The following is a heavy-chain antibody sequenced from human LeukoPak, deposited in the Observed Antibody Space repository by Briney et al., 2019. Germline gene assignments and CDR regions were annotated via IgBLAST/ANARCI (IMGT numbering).Heavy chain of an antibody. CDR1: GLTFSSYA. V-gene: IGHV3-23*01. Sequence: GGSLRLSCAASGLTFSSYAMSWVRQAPGKGLEWVSAISGSGGSTYYADSVKGRFTISRDNSKNTLYLQMNSLRAEDTAVYYCAKEPWYYYDSSGYGDYWGQGTLVTVSS. CDR3: AKEPWYYYDSSGYGDY. J-gene: IGHJ4*02. D-gene: IGHD3-22*01. CDR2: ISGSGGST.